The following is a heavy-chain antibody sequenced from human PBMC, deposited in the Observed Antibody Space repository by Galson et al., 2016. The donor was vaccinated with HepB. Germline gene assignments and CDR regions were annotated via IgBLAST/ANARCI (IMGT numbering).Heavy chain of an antibody. Sequence: ETLSLTCTVSAGSIKTYYWSWIRQPPGKGLEWIGYIYYSGSTNYHPSLKSRVTISIDTSKNQFSLKLRSVTAADTAVYYCASSNIWRGWFDPWGQGTLVTVSS. CDR3: ASSNIWRGWFDP. D-gene: IGHD2-21*01. V-gene: IGHV4-59*01. CDR1: AGSIKTYY. J-gene: IGHJ5*02. CDR2: IYYSGST.